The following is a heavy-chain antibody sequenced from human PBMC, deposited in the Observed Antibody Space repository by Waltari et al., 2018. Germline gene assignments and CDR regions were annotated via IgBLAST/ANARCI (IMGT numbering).Heavy chain of an antibody. CDR3: LKDLQYEIYY. CDR1: GFAFNTYG. CDR2: ISASGDNT. D-gene: IGHD2-8*01. J-gene: IGHJ4*02. Sequence: EGHLLESGGDLVQPGGSLRLSGRASGFAFNTYGTSWVRQAPSQGLDWVSTISASGDNTHYADSVKGRFTISRDNSKSTLYLEMNSLRVEDTAIYYCLKDLQYEIYYWGEGTLVTVSA. V-gene: IGHV3-23*01.